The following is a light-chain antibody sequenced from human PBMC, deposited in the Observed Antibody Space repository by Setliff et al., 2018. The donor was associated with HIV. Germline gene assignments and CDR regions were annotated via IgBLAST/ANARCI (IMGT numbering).Light chain of an antibody. CDR3: AAWDDSLNGYV. Sequence: QFVLTQPPSASGTPGQRVTISCSGSFSNIGRNTINWYQQLPGTAPKLLIYSNYQRPSGVPDRFSVSKSGTSASLAISGLQSEDESDYYCAAWDDSLNGYVFGTGTKVTVL. CDR2: SNY. J-gene: IGLJ1*01. V-gene: IGLV1-44*01. CDR1: FSNIGRNT.